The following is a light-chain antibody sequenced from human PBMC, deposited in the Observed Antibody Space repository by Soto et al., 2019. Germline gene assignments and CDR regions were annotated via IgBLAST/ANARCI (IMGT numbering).Light chain of an antibody. CDR1: SSDIGAYNY. J-gene: IGLJ7*01. CDR3: SSYTTTSTAV. Sequence: QSALTQPASVSGSPGQSITISCTGTSSDIGAYNYVSWYQQYPGKAPKLMIYEVSNRPSGVSNRFSGSKSGNTASLNISGLQAEDEADYYCSSYTTTSTAVFGGGTQLTVL. CDR2: EVS. V-gene: IGLV2-14*01.